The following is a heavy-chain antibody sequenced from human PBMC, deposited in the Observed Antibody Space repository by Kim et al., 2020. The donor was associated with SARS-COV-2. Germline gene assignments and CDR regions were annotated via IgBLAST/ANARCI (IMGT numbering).Heavy chain of an antibody. D-gene: IGHD6-19*01. CDR3: ARPVYSSGWYLYYGMDV. CDR1: GGTFSSYA. V-gene: IGHV1-69*13. Sequence: SVKVSCKASGGTFSSYAISWVRQAPGQGLEWMGGIIPIFGTANYAQKFQGRVTITADESTSTAYMELSSLRSEDTAVYYCARPVYSSGWYLYYGMDVWGQGTTVTVSS. CDR2: IIPIFGTA. J-gene: IGHJ6*02.